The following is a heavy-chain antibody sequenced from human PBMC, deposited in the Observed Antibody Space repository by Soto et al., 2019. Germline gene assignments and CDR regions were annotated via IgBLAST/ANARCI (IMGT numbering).Heavy chain of an antibody. V-gene: IGHV4-39*01. Sequence: PSETLSLTCTVSGGSIRSSTYYWGWIRQPPGKGLEWIGSIYYSGSTHNTPSLKSRVTMSVDTYTNQFSLKLNSVTAADTAVYYCTRHEGGAAADRPLDYWGQGTLVTVS. CDR1: GGSIRSSTYY. D-gene: IGHD6-13*01. CDR3: TRHEGGAAADRPLDY. CDR2: IYYSGST. J-gene: IGHJ4*02.